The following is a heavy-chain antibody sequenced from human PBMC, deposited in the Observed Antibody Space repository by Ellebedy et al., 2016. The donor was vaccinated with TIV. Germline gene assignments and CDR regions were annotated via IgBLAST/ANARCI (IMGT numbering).Heavy chain of an antibody. CDR1: GGSISSRNSY. CDR3: ATARRDPLYYGVDV. V-gene: IGHV4-39*02. Sequence: MPSETLSLTCTVSGGSISSRNSYWGWIRQPPGQGPEWIGTIYYTGTTYYNPSVESRITMSVDTSKNQFSLKLSSVTAADTAVYYCATARRDPLYYGVDVWGRGTTVTVSS. CDR2: IYYTGTT. J-gene: IGHJ6*02.